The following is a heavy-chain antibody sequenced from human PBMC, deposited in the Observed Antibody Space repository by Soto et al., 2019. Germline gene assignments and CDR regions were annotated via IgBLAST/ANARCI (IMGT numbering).Heavy chain of an antibody. Sequence: GGSLRLSCAASGFTFSSYSMNWVRQAPGKGLEWVSSISSSSSYIYYADSVTGRISISRDNANNSLYLQMDRMRAEETAVKDCARGSGGERVGASFDYWGQGTLVTVSS. CDR2: ISSSSSYI. CDR3: ARGSGGERVGASFDY. D-gene: IGHD1-26*01. V-gene: IGHV3-21*01. J-gene: IGHJ4*02. CDR1: GFTFSSYS.